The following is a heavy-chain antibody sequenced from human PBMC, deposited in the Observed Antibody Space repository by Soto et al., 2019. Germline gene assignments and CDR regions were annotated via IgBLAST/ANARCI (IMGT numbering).Heavy chain of an antibody. CDR3: ATVDSTDCSSCVCSLFYKQEMDL. CDR1: GYSFTDYH. V-gene: IGHV1-2*04. D-gene: IGHD2-8*02. Sequence: ASVKVSCKASGYSFTDYHIHWVRQAPGQGLEWLGRINPKSGGTSTAQKFQGWVTMTTDTSISTASMELTRLTSDDTAIYYCATVDSTDCSSCVCSLFYKQEMDLCGQGTTVTVSS. J-gene: IGHJ6*02. CDR2: INPKSGGT.